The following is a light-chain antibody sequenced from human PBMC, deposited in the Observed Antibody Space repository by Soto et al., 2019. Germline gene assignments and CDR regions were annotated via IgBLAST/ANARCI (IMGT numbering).Light chain of an antibody. CDR1: SSDVGSSKL. V-gene: IGLV2-23*01. Sequence: QSALTQPASVSGSPGQSITISCTGTSSDVGSSKLVSWYQQYPGRAPKLMIYEGRNRPSGVSTRFSGSSSSKSGSTASLTISGLQADDEAAYYCCSYEDTNTLIFGGGTKLTVL. J-gene: IGLJ2*01. CDR3: CSYEDTNTLI. CDR2: EGR.